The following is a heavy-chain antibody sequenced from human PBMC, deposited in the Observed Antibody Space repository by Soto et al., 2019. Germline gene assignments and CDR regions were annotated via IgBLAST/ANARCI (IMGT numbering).Heavy chain of an antibody. CDR1: GYTFGTSG. V-gene: IGHV1-18*01. CDR3: ARAGAAPYYYYGMDV. Sequence: QVQLVQSGAEVRKPGASVKVSCKASGYTFGTSGMSWLRQAPGQGLEWMGWISTHNGDTNDAPKFQDRVTMISDTSTSTVYMELRSLRSDDTALYYCARAGAAPYYYYGMDVWGQGTRVTVSS. CDR2: ISTHNGDT. D-gene: IGHD2-15*01. J-gene: IGHJ6*02.